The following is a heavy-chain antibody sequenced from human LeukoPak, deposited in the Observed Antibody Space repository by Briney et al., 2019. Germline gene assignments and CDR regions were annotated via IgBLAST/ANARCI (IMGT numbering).Heavy chain of an antibody. D-gene: IGHD2-15*01. V-gene: IGHV1-46*01. Sequence: ASVKVSCKASGYTFTSYYMHWVRQAPGQGLEWMGIINPSGGSTSYAQKFQGRVTMTRDTSTSTVYMELSSLRSEDTAVHFCARGYCSGNSCYYFDYWGQGTLVTVSS. J-gene: IGHJ4*02. CDR1: GYTFTSYY. CDR3: ARGYCSGNSCYYFDY. CDR2: INPSGGST.